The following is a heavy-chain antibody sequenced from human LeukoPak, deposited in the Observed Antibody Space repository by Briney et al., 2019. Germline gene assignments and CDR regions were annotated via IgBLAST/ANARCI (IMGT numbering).Heavy chain of an antibody. CDR1: GFTFDDYA. CDR2: ISWNSGSI. J-gene: IGHJ4*02. Sequence: GGSLRLSCAASGFTFDDYAMHWVRQAPGKGLEWVSGISWNSGSIGYVDSVKGRFTISRDNAKNSLYLQMNSLRAEDTALYYCATAYYYDSSGYYRYWGQGTLVTVSS. D-gene: IGHD3-22*01. CDR3: ATAYYYDSSGYYRY. V-gene: IGHV3-9*01.